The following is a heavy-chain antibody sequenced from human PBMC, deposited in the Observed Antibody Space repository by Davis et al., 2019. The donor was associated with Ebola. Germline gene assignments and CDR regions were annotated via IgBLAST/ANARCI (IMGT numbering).Heavy chain of an antibody. CDR3: ARVGLGMIGSKYGMDV. CDR2: ISSSGSTI. D-gene: IGHD3-22*01. CDR1: GFTFSSYE. Sequence: PGGSLRLSCAASGFTFSSYEMNWVRQAPGKGLEWVSYISSSGSTIYYADSVKGRFTISRDNAKNSLYLQMNSLRAEDTAVYYCARVGLGMIGSKYGMDVWGQGTTVTVSS. V-gene: IGHV3-48*03. J-gene: IGHJ6*02.